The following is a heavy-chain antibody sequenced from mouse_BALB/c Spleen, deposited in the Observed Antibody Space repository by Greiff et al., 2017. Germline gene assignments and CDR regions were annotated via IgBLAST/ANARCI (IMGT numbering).Heavy chain of an antibody. D-gene: IGHD2-3*01. Sequence: EVKLMESGGGLVKPGGSLKLSCAASGFTFSDYYMYWVRQTPEKRLEWVATISDGGSYTYYPDSVKGRFTISRDNAKNNLYLQMSSLKSEDTAMYYCARDDDGYHEGFAYWGQGTLVTVSA. CDR1: GFTFSDYY. V-gene: IGHV5-4*02. CDR2: ISDGGSYT. J-gene: IGHJ3*01. CDR3: ARDDDGYHEGFAY.